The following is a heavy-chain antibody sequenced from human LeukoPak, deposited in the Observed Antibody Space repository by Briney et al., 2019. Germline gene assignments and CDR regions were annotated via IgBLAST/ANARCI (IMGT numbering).Heavy chain of an antibody. CDR2: IIPIFGTA. D-gene: IGHD5-18*01. V-gene: IGHV1-69*06. CDR1: GGTFSNYA. J-gene: IGHJ3*01. Sequence: SVKVSCKASGGTFSNYAISWVRQAPGHGLEWLGGIIPIFGTANYAQKFQDRVTITADKSTSTAYMDLSSLRSEDTAVYYCAREPSRGYRTFDVWGQGTMVTVSS. CDR3: AREPSRGYRTFDV.